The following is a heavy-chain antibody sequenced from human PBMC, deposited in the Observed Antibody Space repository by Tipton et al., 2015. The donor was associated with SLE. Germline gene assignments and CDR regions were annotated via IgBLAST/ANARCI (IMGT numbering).Heavy chain of an antibody. CDR1: GFTFSRYW. D-gene: IGHD6-6*01. CDR2: THQDGSEK. CDR3: AKGQFEYSSSSDY. V-gene: IGHV3-7*01. Sequence: SLRLSCAASGFTFSRYWMSWVRQAPGKGLEWVADTHQDGSEKYYVDSVKGRFTISRDNAKNSMYLQMNRLRAEDTAVYYCAKGQFEYSSSSDYWGQGTLVTVSS. J-gene: IGHJ4*02.